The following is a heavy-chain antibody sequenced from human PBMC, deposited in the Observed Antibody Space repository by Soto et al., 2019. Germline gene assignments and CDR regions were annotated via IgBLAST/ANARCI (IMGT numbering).Heavy chain of an antibody. V-gene: IGHV1-46*03. Sequence: GASVKVSCKASGYTFTSYYMHWVRQAPGQGLEWMGIINPSGGSTGYAQKFQGRVTMTRDTSTSTVYMELSSLRSEDTAVYYCARRNYDYIWGSGSSSYFDYWGQGTLVTVSS. D-gene: IGHD3-16*01. J-gene: IGHJ4*02. CDR3: ARRNYDYIWGSGSSSYFDY. CDR2: INPSGGST. CDR1: GYTFTSYY.